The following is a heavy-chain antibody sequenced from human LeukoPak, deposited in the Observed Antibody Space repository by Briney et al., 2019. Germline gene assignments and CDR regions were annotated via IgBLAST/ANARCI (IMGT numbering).Heavy chain of an antibody. CDR1: GGSFSGYY. D-gene: IGHD5-24*01. V-gene: IGHV4-34*01. Sequence: PETLSLTCAVYGGSFSGYYWSWIRQPPGKGLEWIGEINHSGSTNYNPSLKSRVTISVDTSKNQFSLKLSSVTAADTAVYYCARQRRVKYYYYYGMDVWGQGTTVTVSS. CDR3: ARQRRVKYYYYYGMDV. CDR2: INHSGST. J-gene: IGHJ6*02.